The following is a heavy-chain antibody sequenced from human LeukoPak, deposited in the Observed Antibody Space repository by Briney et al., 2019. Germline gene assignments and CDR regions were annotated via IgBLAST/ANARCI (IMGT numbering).Heavy chain of an antibody. V-gene: IGHV1-69*05. CDR1: GGTFSSYA. CDR3: AREGYYYDSSGYLGYAFDI. CDR2: IIPIFGTA. J-gene: IGHJ3*02. D-gene: IGHD3-22*01. Sequence: ASVKVSCKASGGTFSSYAISWVRQAPGQGLEWMGGIIPIFGTANYAQKFQGRVTITTGESTSTAYMELSSLRSEDTAVYYCAREGYYYDSSGYLGYAFDIWGQGTMVTVSS.